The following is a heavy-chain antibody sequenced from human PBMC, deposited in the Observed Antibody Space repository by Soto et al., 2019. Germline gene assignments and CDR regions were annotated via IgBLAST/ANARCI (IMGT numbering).Heavy chain of an antibody. CDR1: GDSVSSNSAA. D-gene: IGHD5-12*01. V-gene: IGHV6-1*01. Sequence: SHTLSLTCAISGDSVSSNSAAWNWIRQSPSRGLEWLGRTYYRSKWYNDYAVSVKSRITINPDTSKNQFSLQLNSVTPEDTAVYYCASGRGGSGYGFIVMDVWGQGTTVTVSS. CDR2: TYYRSKWYN. J-gene: IGHJ6*02. CDR3: ASGRGGSGYGFIVMDV.